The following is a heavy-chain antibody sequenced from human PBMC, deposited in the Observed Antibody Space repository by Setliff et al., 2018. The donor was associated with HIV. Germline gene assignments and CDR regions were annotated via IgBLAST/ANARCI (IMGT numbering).Heavy chain of an antibody. D-gene: IGHD5-12*01. CDR3: ARGVIETDYDYVDIYYYNYMDV. Sequence: CQSPGNGLEWIGEINHSGSTNYNPSLKSRLTISVDTSKKHFSLRLTSVTAADTAVYFCARGVIETDYDYVDIYYYNYMDVWGKGTTVTVSS. CDR2: INHSGST. V-gene: IGHV4-34*01. J-gene: IGHJ6*03.